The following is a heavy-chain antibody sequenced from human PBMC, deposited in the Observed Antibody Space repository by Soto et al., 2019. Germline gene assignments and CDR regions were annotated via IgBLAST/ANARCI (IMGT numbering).Heavy chain of an antibody. D-gene: IGHD6-19*01. Sequence: EVQLVESGGGLVQPGRSLRLSCAASGFTFDDYAMHWVRQAPGKGLEWVSGVSWNSGSIGYADSVKGRFTISRDNAKNSLYLQMNSLRAADTAFYYSGQGGHVRSGGGGYWGPGTLVTVSS. CDR2: VSWNSGSI. CDR1: GFTFDDYA. CDR3: GQGGHVRSGGGGY. V-gene: IGHV3-9*01. J-gene: IGHJ4*02.